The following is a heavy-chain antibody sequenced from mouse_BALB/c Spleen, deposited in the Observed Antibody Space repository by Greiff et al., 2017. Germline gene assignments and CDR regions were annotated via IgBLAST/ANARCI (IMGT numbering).Heavy chain of an antibody. J-gene: IGHJ2*01. D-gene: IGHD2-3*01. CDR1: GFNIKDYS. Sequence: VQLQQSGAELVRPGALVKLSCKASGFNIKDYSMHWVKQRPEQSLAWIGWIDPENGNTIYDPKFQGKASITADTSSTTAYLQLSSLTSEDTAVYYCAFYDGYYGGYFDDWGQGTTLTVSS. CDR2: IDPENGNT. CDR3: AFYDGYYGGYFDD. V-gene: IGHV14-1*02.